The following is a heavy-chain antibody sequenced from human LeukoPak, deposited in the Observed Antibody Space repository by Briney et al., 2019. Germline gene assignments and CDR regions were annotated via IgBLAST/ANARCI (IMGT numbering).Heavy chain of an antibody. CDR1: GFTFSSYG. V-gene: IGHV3-30*02. CDR3: AKKGGYNYGDPFDY. D-gene: IGHD5-18*01. CDR2: IRYDGSNK. J-gene: IGHJ4*02. Sequence: GGSLRLSCAASGFTFSSYGMHWVRQAPGKGLEWVAFIRYDGSNKYYADSVKGRFTISRDNSRNTLYLQMNSLRAEDTAVYHCAKKGGYNYGDPFDYWGQGTLVTVSS.